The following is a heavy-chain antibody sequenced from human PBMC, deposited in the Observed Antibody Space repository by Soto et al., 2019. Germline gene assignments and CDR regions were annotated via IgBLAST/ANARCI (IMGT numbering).Heavy chain of an antibody. CDR1: GFTFSSYA. D-gene: IGHD3-10*01. CDR2: ISGSGGST. V-gene: IGHV3-23*01. CDR3: AKAMEGDYYYGMDV. Sequence: GGSLRLSCAASGFTFSSYAMSWVRQAPGKGLEWVSAISGSGGSTYYADSVKGRFTISRDNSKNTLYLQMNSLRAEDTAVYYCAKAMEGDYYYGMDVWGQGTTVTVSS. J-gene: IGHJ6*02.